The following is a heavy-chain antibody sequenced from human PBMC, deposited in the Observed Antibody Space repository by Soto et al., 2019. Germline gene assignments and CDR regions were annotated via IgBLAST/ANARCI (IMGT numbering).Heavy chain of an antibody. CDR2: IYWDDDK. D-gene: IGHD3-10*01. J-gene: IGHJ4*02. CDR3: AHRESDREAY. CDR1: GFSLSTGGVG. Sequence: QIALKESGPPLVKPTQTLTLTCTFSGFSLSTGGVGVGWIRQPPGKALEWLALIYWDDDKRYSPSLTRRLTITKDTSNNQVVLTMTNMDPMDTATYYCAHRESDREAYWGQGILVTVSS. V-gene: IGHV2-5*02.